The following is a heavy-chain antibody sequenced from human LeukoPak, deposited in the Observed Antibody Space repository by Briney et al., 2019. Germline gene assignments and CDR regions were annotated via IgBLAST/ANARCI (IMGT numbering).Heavy chain of an antibody. D-gene: IGHD6-19*01. CDR1: GFTFSSYG. V-gene: IGHV3-30*03. CDR3: ARDASSGWIHFDY. J-gene: IGHJ4*02. CDR2: ISYDGSNK. Sequence: GRSLRLSCAASGFTFSSYGMHWVRQAPGKGLEWVAVISYDGSNKYYADSVKGRFTISRDNSKNTLYLQMNSLRAEDTAVYYCARDASSGWIHFDYWGQGTLVTVSS.